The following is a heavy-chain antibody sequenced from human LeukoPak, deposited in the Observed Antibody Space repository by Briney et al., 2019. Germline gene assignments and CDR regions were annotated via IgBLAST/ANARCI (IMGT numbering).Heavy chain of an antibody. V-gene: IGHV3-21*01. J-gene: IGHJ4*02. D-gene: IGHD6-19*01. Sequence: RSGGSLRLSCAASGFTFSDYAMKWVRQAPGKGLDWVSSIDTGKTYKYYGDSVKGRFTISRDNTRNSLYLQMSGLRAEDTAVYYCARGPTLIGVAGTWPLDYWGQGTLVIVSS. CDR2: IDTGKTYK. CDR1: GFTFSDYA. CDR3: ARGPTLIGVAGTWPLDY.